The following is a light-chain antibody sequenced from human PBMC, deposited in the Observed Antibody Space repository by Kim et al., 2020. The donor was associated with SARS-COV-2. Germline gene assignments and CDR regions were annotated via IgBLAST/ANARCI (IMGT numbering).Light chain of an antibody. CDR1: SSNVAGLT. J-gene: IGLJ1*01. V-gene: IGLV1-44*01. CDR2: SNN. Sequence: GKRAPTPCPEGSSNVAGLTLNWYQQLPGTAPKLLIYSNNQRPSGVPDRFSGSKSGTSASLAISGLQSEDEADYYCAAWDDSLNGYVFGTGTKVTVL. CDR3: AAWDDSLNGYV.